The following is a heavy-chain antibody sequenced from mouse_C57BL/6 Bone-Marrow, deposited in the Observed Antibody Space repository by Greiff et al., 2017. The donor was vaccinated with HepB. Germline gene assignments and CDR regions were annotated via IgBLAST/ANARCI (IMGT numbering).Heavy chain of an antibody. D-gene: IGHD1-1*01. Sequence: EVQLVESGAELVRPGASVKLSCTASGFNIKDDYMHWVKQRPEQGLEWIGWIDPENGDTEYASKFQGKATITADTSSNTAYLQLSSLTSEDTAVYYCTTGTVVVPLGGQGTTLTVSS. V-gene: IGHV14-4*01. J-gene: IGHJ2*01. CDR2: IDPENGDT. CDR3: TTGTVVVPL. CDR1: GFNIKDDY.